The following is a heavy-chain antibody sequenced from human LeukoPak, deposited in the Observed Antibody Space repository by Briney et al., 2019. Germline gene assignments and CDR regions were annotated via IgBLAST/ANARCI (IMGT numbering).Heavy chain of an antibody. CDR2: IYSGGST. V-gene: IGHV3-53*01. CDR3: ARDLGYGDVAFDI. CDR1: GFTFSSFS. J-gene: IGHJ3*02. Sequence: QTGGSLRLSCAASGFTFSSFSMSWVRQAPGKGLEWVSVIYSGGSTYYADSVKGRFTISRDNSKNTLYLQMNSLRAEDTAVYYCARDLGYGDVAFDIWGQGTMVTVSS. D-gene: IGHD4-17*01.